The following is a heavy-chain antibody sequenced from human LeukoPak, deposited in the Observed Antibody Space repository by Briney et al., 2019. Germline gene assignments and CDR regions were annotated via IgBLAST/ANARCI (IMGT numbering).Heavy chain of an antibody. CDR2: IIGSGGRT. V-gene: IGHV3-23*01. Sequence: PGGSLRLSCAASGFTFSIYGMSWVRQAPGKGLEWVSSIIGSGGRTRYADSVKGRFTISRDNSKNTLYLQLNSLRDEDTAVYYCAKRDSTVGGRNDYYFDHWGQGTLVTVSS. CDR3: AKRDSTVGGRNDYYFDH. D-gene: IGHD4-23*01. J-gene: IGHJ4*02. CDR1: GFTFSIYG.